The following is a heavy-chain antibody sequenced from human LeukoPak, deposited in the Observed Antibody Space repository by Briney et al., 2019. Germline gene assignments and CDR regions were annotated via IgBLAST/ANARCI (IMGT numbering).Heavy chain of an antibody. J-gene: IGHJ1*01. CDR1: GFTFNTYA. V-gene: IGHV3-23*01. CDR3: AKVRIAVAGSFAEYFQH. CDR2: ITSGANT. Sequence: GGSLRLSCAASGFTFNTYAMSWVRQAPGKGLEWVSGITSGANTYYADSVKGRFTISRDNSKNTLYLQMNSLGAEDTAVYYCAKVRIAVAGSFAEYFQHWGQGTLVTVSS. D-gene: IGHD6-19*01.